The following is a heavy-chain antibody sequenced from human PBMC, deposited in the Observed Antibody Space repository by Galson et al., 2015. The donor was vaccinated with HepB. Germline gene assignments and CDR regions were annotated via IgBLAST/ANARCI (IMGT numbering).Heavy chain of an antibody. V-gene: IGHV1-69*04. CDR2: IIPILGIA. CDR1: GGTFSSYA. CDR3: AREGGLYCGGDCYPRD. Sequence: SVKVSCKASGGTFSSYAISWVRQAPEQGLEWMGRIIPILGIANYAQKFQGRVTITADKSTSTAYMELSSLRSEDTAVYYCAREGGLYCGGDCYPRDWGQGTLVTVSS. J-gene: IGHJ4*02. D-gene: IGHD2-21*02.